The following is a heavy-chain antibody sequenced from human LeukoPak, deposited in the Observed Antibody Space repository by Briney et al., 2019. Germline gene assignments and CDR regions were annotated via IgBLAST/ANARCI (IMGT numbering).Heavy chain of an antibody. CDR1: GFTFSTYS. CDR2: ISSSSSYI. J-gene: IGHJ4*02. D-gene: IGHD1-26*01. CDR3: AREEWELLSYFDY. V-gene: IGHV3-21*01. Sequence: PGGSLRLSCAASGFTFSTYSMNWVRQAPGKGLEWVSSISSSSSYIFYADSVKDRFTISRDNAKNSLYLQMNSLRAEDTAVYYCAREEWELLSYFDYWGQGTLVTVSS.